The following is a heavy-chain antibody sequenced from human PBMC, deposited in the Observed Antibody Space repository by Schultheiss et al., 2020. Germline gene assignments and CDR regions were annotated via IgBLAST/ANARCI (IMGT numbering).Heavy chain of an antibody. Sequence: GGSLRLSCTASGFTFSSYAMHWVRQAPGKGLEWVAVISYDGSNKYYADSVKGRFTISRDNSKNTLYLQMNSLRAEDTAVYYCARHRVVTAILDAFDIWGQGTMVTVSS. D-gene: IGHD2-21*02. V-gene: IGHV3-30*04. J-gene: IGHJ3*02. CDR3: ARHRVVTAILDAFDI. CDR2: ISYDGSNK. CDR1: GFTFSSYA.